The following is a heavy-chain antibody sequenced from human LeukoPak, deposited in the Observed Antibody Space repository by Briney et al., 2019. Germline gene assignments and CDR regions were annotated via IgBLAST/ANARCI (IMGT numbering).Heavy chain of an antibody. CDR1: GFSFDNCA. Sequence: GGSLRLSCAVSGFSFDNCAMTWVRQAPGKGLEWVSSIVGDASKMYYADSVKGRFTISSDGSRNMLFLHMGRLRAEDTAIYYCARQPYNYYYLDVWGKGTTVTVSS. J-gene: IGHJ6*03. V-gene: IGHV3-23*01. CDR3: ARQPYNYYYLDV. CDR2: IVGDASKM. D-gene: IGHD1-14*01.